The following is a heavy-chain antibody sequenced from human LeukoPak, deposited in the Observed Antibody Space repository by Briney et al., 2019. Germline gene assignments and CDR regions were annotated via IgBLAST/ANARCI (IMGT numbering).Heavy chain of an antibody. D-gene: IGHD5/OR15-5a*01. CDR2: IYYSGST. CDR3: ARRLYPDDAFDI. CDR1: GGSISSYY. V-gene: IGHV4-59*08. J-gene: IGHJ3*02. Sequence: SETLSPTCTVSGGSISSYYWSWIRQPPGKGLEWIGYIYYSGSTNYNPSLKSRVTISVDTSKNQFSLKLSSVTAADTAVYYCARRLYPDDAFDIWGQGTMVTVSS.